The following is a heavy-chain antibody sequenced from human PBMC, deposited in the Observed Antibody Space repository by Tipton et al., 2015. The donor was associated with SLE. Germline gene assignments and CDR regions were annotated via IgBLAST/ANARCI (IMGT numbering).Heavy chain of an antibody. D-gene: IGHD5-24*01. J-gene: IGHJ4*02. CDR1: GGSINTDY. CDR3: ARERDGDDC. CDR2: IHFTGST. V-gene: IGHV4-4*07. Sequence: TLSLTCTVSGGSINTDYWSWIRQPAGKGLEWLGRIHFTGSTYYNPSLSSRLTMSVDTSKNQFSLKLTSVTAADTAVYYCARERDGDDCWGQGTLVTVSS.